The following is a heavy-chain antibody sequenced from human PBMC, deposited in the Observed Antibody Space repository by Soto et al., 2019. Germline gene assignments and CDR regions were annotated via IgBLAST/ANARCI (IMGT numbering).Heavy chain of an antibody. CDR3: AAIGREGFFLGY. CDR2: IRNKANSYST. CDR1: GFTFSDHY. D-gene: IGHD3-3*01. V-gene: IGHV3-72*01. Sequence: GGSLRLSCAASGFTFSDHYMDWVRQAPGEGLEWVGRIRNKANSYSTEYAASVKGRFIISRDDSKNSLGLQMNSLKTEDTAVYYCAAIGREGFFLGYWGQGTLVTVSS. J-gene: IGHJ4*02.